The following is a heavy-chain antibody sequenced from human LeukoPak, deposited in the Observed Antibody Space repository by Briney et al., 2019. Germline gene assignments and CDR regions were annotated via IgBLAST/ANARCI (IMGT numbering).Heavy chain of an antibody. CDR2: ISSSGSTK. V-gene: IGHV3-48*03. Sequence: GGSLRLSCAASGFTFSSYEMNWVRQAPGKGLEWVSYISSSGSTKYYADSVKGRFTISRDNAKNSLYLQMNSLRAEDTAVYYCARVGALSSSWLLYWGQGTLVTVSS. D-gene: IGHD6-13*01. CDR1: GFTFSSYE. CDR3: ARVGALSSSWLLY. J-gene: IGHJ4*02.